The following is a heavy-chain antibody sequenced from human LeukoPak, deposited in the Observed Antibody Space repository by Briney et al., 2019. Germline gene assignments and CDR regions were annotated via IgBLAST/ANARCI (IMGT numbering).Heavy chain of an antibody. D-gene: IGHD1-14*01. J-gene: IGHJ6*02. CDR1: GGSFSSYY. Sequence: PSETLSLTCTVSGGSFSSYYWSWIRQPPGKGLEWIGYISHSGSTDSNPSLKSRVTISLDTSKNQFSLKLTSVTAADTAVYYCAAMRYGRDYYYGMDVWGQGTTVTVSS. CDR2: ISHSGST. V-gene: IGHV4-59*01. CDR3: AAMRYGRDYYYGMDV.